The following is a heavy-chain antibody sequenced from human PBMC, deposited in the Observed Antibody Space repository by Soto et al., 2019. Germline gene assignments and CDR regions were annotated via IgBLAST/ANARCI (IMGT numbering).Heavy chain of an antibody. CDR2: ISYDGSNK. D-gene: IGHD3-9*01. CDR3: ARLGIDNSNLDY. CDR1: GFTFSSYA. J-gene: IGHJ4*02. V-gene: IGHV3-30-3*01. Sequence: QVQLVESGGGVVQPGRSLRLSCAASGFTFSSYAMHWVRQAPGKGLEWVAVISYDGSNKYYADSVKGRFTISRDNSKNPLYLQMNSLRAEDTAVYYWARLGIDNSNLDYCGQVTLVTVSS.